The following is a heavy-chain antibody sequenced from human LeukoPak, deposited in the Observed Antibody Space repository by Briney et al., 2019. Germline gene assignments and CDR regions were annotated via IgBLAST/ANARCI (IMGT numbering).Heavy chain of an antibody. CDR3: ARVSRGPGRLINYDFWSGYPDY. Sequence: GGSLRLSCAASGFTFSGSAMHWVRQASGKGLEWVGRIRSKANSYATAYAASVKGRFTISRDDSKNTAYLQMNSLKTEDTAVYYCARVSRGPGRLINYDFWSGYPDYWGQGTLVTVSS. J-gene: IGHJ4*02. CDR2: IRSKANSYAT. V-gene: IGHV3-73*01. D-gene: IGHD3-3*01. CDR1: GFTFSGSA.